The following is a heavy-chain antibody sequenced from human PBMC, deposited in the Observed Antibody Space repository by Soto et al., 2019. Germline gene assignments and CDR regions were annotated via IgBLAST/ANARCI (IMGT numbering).Heavy chain of an antibody. Sequence: QDQLVQSGAEVKKPGASVKVSYKAFVIGDGISWVRQAPGQGLEWMGWINVYNDNTEYAPKFQGRVTMTTDTTTNTVYMELRSLRSDDTAVYYCARRGPQYMDVWGKGTTVTVSS. V-gene: IGHV1-18*01. D-gene: IGHD3-10*01. J-gene: IGHJ6*04. CDR2: INVYNDNT. CDR1: VIGDG. CDR3: ARRGPQYMDV.